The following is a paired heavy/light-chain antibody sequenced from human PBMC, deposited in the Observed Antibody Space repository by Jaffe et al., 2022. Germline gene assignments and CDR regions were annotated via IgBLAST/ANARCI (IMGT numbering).Heavy chain of an antibody. Sequence: EVQLVESGGGLVQPGRSLRLSCAASGFTFDDYAMHWVRQAPGKGLEWVSGISWNSGSIGYADSVKGRFTISRDNAKNSLYLQMNSLRAEDTALYYCAKANSGYDRRDYYYYMDVWGKGTTVTVSS. CDR1: GFTFDDYA. J-gene: IGHJ6*03. V-gene: IGHV3-9*01. CDR2: ISWNSGSI. D-gene: IGHD5-12*01. CDR3: AKANSGYDRRDYYYYMDV.
Light chain of an antibody. CDR1: SSNIGAGYD. CDR2: GNS. V-gene: IGLV1-40*01. CDR3: QSYDSSPVV. Sequence: QSVLTQPPSVSGAPGQRVTISCTGSSSNIGAGYDVHWYQQLPGTAPKLLIYGNSNRPSGVPDRFSGSKSGTSASLAITGLQAEDEADYYCQSYDSSPVVFGGGTKLTVL. J-gene: IGLJ2*01.